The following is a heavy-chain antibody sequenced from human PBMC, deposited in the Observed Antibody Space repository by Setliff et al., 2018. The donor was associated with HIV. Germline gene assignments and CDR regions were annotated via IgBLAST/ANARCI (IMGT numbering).Heavy chain of an antibody. CDR3: ARGEGHYYYYMDI. Sequence: ETLRLSCAASGLSVRGNYMSWVRQAPGKGLEWVAVIYSGGSTYYADSVKGRFTISRDNSKNTVDLQMNSLRAEDTAVYFCARGEGHYYYYMDIWGKGTTVTVSS. J-gene: IGHJ6*03. V-gene: IGHV3-53*01. CDR1: GLSVRGNY. CDR2: IYSGGST.